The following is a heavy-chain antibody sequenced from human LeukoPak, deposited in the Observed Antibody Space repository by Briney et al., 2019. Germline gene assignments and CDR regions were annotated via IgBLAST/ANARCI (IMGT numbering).Heavy chain of an antibody. J-gene: IGHJ4*02. V-gene: IGHV1-69*04. CDR2: IIPILGIA. CDR3: ASQVDSSGYYSYFDY. D-gene: IGHD3-22*01. Sequence: SVKVSCKASGGTFSSYAISWVRQAPGQGLEWMGRIIPILGIANYAQKFQGRVTITADKSTSTAYMELSSLRSEDTAVYYCASQVDSSGYYSYFDYWGQGTLVTVSS. CDR1: GGTFSSYA.